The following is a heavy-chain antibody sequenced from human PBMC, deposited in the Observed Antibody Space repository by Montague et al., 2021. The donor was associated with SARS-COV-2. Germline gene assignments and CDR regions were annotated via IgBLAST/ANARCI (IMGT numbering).Heavy chain of an antibody. Sequence: SETLSLTCTVSGGSIRSSSYYWGWVHQPPGKGLECIGSIYYSGSTYYNPSLKSRATISVDTSKNHFSLKLSSVTAADTAVYYCARTTWLRGYFDLWGRGTLVTVSS. CDR3: ARTTWLRGYFDL. D-gene: IGHD5-12*01. CDR2: IYYSGST. V-gene: IGHV4-39*07. CDR1: GGSIRSSSYY. J-gene: IGHJ2*01.